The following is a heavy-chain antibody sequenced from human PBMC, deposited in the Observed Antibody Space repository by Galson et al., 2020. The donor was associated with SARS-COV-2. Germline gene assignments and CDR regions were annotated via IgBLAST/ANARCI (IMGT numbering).Heavy chain of an antibody. D-gene: IGHD3-9*01. CDR3: AREGSDFDWLFGSGYYYYGMDV. J-gene: IGHJ6*02. Sequence: THSGGSLRLSCAASGFTVSSNYMSWVRQAPGKGLEWVSVIYSGGSTYYADSVKGRFTISRDNSKNTLYLQMNSLRAEDTAVYYCAREGSDFDWLFGSGYYYYGMDVWGQGTTVTVSS. CDR2: IYSGGST. CDR1: GFTVSSNY. V-gene: IGHV3-53*01.